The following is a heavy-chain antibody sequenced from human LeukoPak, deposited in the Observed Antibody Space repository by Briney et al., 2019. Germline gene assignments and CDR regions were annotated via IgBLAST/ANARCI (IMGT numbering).Heavy chain of an antibody. J-gene: IGHJ3*02. CDR1: GFTFSSYS. CDR2: ISTSSSYI. V-gene: IGHV3-21*01. CDR3: ARGASVVAGIDNAFDI. D-gene: IGHD6-19*01. Sequence: PGGSLRLSCAASGFTFSSYSMNWVRQAPGKGLEWVSSISTSSSYINYADSVKGRFTISRDNAKKSLYLQMNSLRADDTAVYYCARGASVVAGIDNAFDIWGQGTMVTVSS.